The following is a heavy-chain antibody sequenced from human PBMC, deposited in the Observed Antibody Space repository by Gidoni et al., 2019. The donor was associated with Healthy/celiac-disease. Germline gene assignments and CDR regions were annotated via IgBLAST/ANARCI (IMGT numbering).Heavy chain of an antibody. CDR3: ARGTTVTGPAYYYYYGMDV. CDR2: MNPNSGNT. V-gene: IGHV1-8*01. Sequence: QGQLVQSGAEVKKAGASGKVSCKGSGNTFTSYDNNWVRQATGQGLGWMGWMNPNSGNTGYAQKFQGRVTMTRNTSISTAYMELSSLRSEDTAVYYCARGTTVTGPAYYYYYGMDVWGQGTTVTVSS. D-gene: IGHD4-17*01. CDR1: GNTFTSYD. J-gene: IGHJ6*02.